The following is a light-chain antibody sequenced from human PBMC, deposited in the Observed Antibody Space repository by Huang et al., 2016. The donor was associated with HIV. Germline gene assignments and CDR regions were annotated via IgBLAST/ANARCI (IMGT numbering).Light chain of an antibody. CDR1: QSISSW. CDR2: KAS. J-gene: IGKJ2*01. V-gene: IGKV1-5*03. Sequence: DIQMTQSPSTLSASVGDRVTITCRASQSISSWLAWYQQKPGKAPKLLFYKASSLQSGVPSRFSGSGSGTEFTLTITSLQPDDSATYYCQQYNSYSTFGQGTKLQIK. CDR3: QQYNSYST.